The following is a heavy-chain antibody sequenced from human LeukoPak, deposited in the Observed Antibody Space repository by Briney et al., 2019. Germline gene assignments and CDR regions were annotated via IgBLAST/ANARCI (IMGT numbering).Heavy chain of an antibody. D-gene: IGHD3-16*01. CDR3: ARQPIYEAYFDF. J-gene: IGHJ4*02. CDR1: GFTFSHYA. V-gene: IGHV3-7*01. CDR2: IKHDGSEK. Sequence: GGSLRLSCVASGFTFSHYAMSWVRQAPGKGLEWVANIKHDGSEKNFVDSVKGRFTISRDNAENSLFLQMNSLRADDTAVYFCARQPIYEAYFDFWGQRTLVTLSS.